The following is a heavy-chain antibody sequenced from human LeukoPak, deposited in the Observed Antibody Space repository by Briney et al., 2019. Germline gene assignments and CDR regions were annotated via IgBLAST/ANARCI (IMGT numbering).Heavy chain of an antibody. V-gene: IGHV3-21*01. CDR1: GFTFSSYS. CDR2: ISSSSSYI. D-gene: IGHD3-3*01. CDR3: ARDSVTGTRGRILDY. Sequence: PGGSLRLSCAASGFTFSSYSMNWVRQAPGKGLEWVSSISSSSSYIYYADSVKGRFTISRDNAKNSLYLQMNSLRAEDTAVYYCARDSVTGTRGRILDYWGQGTLVTVSS. J-gene: IGHJ4*02.